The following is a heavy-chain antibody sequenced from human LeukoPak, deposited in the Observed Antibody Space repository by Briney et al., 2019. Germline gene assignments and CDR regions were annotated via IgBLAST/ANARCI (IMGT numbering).Heavy chain of an antibody. Sequence: ASVKVSCKVSGYTLTELSMHWVRQAPGKGLEWMGGFDPEDGETIYAQKFQGRVTMTEDTSTDTAYMELSSLRSEDTAVYYCATSIAVAGNFAFDYWGQGTPVTVSS. CDR2: FDPEDGET. V-gene: IGHV1-24*01. D-gene: IGHD6-19*01. CDR3: ATSIAVAGNFAFDY. CDR1: GYTLTELS. J-gene: IGHJ4*02.